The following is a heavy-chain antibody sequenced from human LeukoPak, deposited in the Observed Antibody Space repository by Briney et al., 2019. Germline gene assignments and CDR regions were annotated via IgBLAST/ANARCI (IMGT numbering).Heavy chain of an antibody. D-gene: IGHD5-24*01. CDR2: ISGSGGST. V-gene: IGHV3-23*01. CDR1: GFTFSSYG. Sequence: PGGSLRLSRAASGFTFSSYGMSWVRQAPGKGLEWVSAISGSGGSTYYADSVKGRFTISRDNSKNTLYLQMNSLRAEDTAVYYCAKDSEDGYDYWGQGTLVTVSS. CDR3: AKDSEDGYDY. J-gene: IGHJ4*02.